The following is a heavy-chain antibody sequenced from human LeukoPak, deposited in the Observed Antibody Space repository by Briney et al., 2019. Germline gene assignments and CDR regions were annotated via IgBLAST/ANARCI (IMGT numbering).Heavy chain of an antibody. J-gene: IGHJ6*03. D-gene: IGHD1-26*01. CDR1: GYSISSGYY. CDR3: ARTGAGYYYYYMDV. CDR2: IYRSGST. V-gene: IGHV4-38-2*02. Sequence: PSETLSLTCTVSGYSISSGYYWGWIRQPPGKGLEWIGTIYRSGSTYSNPSLTGRVTISVDTSKNQFSLKLSSVTAADTAVYYCARTGAGYYYYYMDVWGKGTTVTVSS.